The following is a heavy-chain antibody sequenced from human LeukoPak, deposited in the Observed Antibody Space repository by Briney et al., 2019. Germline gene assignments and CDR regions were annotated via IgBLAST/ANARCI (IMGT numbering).Heavy chain of an antibody. CDR1: GFTFSNAW. Sequence: RSGGSLRLSCAASGFTFSNAWMSWVPQAPGKGLEWVGRIRSNTDGGTADYAAPVEGRFTISRDDSKNTLFLQMNSLKTEDTAVYYCTTDLRWELRPLDYWGQGTLVTVSS. D-gene: IGHD1-26*01. J-gene: IGHJ4*02. V-gene: IGHV3-15*01. CDR3: TTDLRWELRPLDY. CDR2: IRSNTDGGTA.